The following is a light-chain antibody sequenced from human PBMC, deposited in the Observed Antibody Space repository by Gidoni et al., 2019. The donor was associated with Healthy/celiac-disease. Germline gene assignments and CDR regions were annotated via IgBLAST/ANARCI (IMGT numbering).Light chain of an antibody. J-gene: IGLJ2*01. CDR2: GKN. CDR1: SLRSYY. V-gene: IGLV3-19*01. CDR3: NSRDSSGTLVV. Sequence: SSELTQDPAVSVALGQTVRITCQGDSLRSYYASWYQQKPGQAPVLVIYGKNNRPSGIPDRFSGSSSGNTASLTITGAQAEDEADYYCNSRDSSGTLVVFGGGTKLTV.